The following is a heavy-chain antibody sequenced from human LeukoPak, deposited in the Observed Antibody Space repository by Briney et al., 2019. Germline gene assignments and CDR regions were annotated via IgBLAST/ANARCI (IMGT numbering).Heavy chain of an antibody. CDR1: RYTFTRYY. D-gene: IGHD6-19*01. V-gene: IGHV1-46*01. CDR3: ARGQRVYSSGWTIDY. J-gene: IGHJ4*02. Sequence: GASVNVSFKASRYTFTRYYMYWVRQAPGQGREWVGNINPSGGSTTYAQKFQGRVTMSRDTSTSTVYMELSSLRSEDTAVYYCARGQRVYSSGWTIDYWGQGNLVTVSS. CDR2: INPSGGST.